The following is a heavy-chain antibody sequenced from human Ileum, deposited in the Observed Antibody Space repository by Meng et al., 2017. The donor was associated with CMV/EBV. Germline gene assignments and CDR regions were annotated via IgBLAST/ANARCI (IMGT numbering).Heavy chain of an antibody. D-gene: IGHD3-3*01. Sequence: GGSLRLSCAASGFTFSSYWMTWVRQAPGKGLEWVANLKLDGSETHYVDSVKGRFTISRDNAKNSLYLQMNSLRAEDTAIYYCARGCYDFWSGYHNFWSGYLPYGMDVWGQGTTVTVSS. CDR2: LKLDGSET. V-gene: IGHV3-7*01. CDR1: GFTFSSYW. CDR3: ARGCYDFWSGYHNFWSGYLPYGMDV. J-gene: IGHJ6*02.